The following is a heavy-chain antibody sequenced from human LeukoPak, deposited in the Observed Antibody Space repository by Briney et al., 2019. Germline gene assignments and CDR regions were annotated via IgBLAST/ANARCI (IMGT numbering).Heavy chain of an antibody. CDR2: INHSGST. V-gene: IGHV4-34*01. CDR3: ARGGQQLAYYYYYGMDV. Sequence: SETLSLTCAVYGGSFSGYYWSWIRQPPGKGLEWIGEINHSGSTNYNPSLKSRVTISVGTSKNQFSLKLSSVTAADTAVYYCARGGQQLAYYYYYGMDVWGQGTTVTVSS. D-gene: IGHD6-13*01. J-gene: IGHJ6*02. CDR1: GGSFSGYY.